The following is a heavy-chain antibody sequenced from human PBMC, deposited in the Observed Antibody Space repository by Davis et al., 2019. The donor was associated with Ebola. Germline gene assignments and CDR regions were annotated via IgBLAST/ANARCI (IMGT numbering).Heavy chain of an antibody. Sequence: GGSLRLSCAASGFTFSSYWMHWVRQAPGKGLEWVAVISHDRTSNYYSDSVKGRFTISRDNSKNTLSLQMNSLKTEDTAVYYCVRTTGYYFHNMDVWGQGTTVTVS. CDR2: ISHDRTSN. J-gene: IGHJ6*03. CDR1: GFTFSSYW. CDR3: VRTTGYYFHNMDV. V-gene: IGHV3-30*03. D-gene: IGHD1-14*01.